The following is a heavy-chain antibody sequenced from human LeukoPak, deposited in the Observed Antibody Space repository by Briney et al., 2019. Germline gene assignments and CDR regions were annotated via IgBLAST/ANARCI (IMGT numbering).Heavy chain of an antibody. CDR3: ARDVDIVATDFDY. Sequence: ASVKVSCKASGYTFTGYYMHWVRQAPGQGLEWMGRINPNSGGTNYAQKFQGRVTMTRDTSISTAYMVLSRLRSDDTAVYYCARDVDIVATDFDYWGQGTLVTVSS. V-gene: IGHV1-2*06. CDR2: INPNSGGT. J-gene: IGHJ4*02. D-gene: IGHD5-12*01. CDR1: GYTFTGYY.